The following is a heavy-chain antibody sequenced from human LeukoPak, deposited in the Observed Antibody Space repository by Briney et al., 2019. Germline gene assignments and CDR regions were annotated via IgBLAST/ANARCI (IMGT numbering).Heavy chain of an antibody. J-gene: IGHJ4*02. Sequence: PSETLSLTCTVSGGSISSYYWSWIRQPPGKGLEWTGYIYYSGSTNYKPSLKSRVTISVDTSKNQFSLKLSSVTAADTAVYYCARGRKVEMATDYWGQGTLVTVSS. D-gene: IGHD5-24*01. CDR2: IYYSGST. CDR1: GGSISSYY. V-gene: IGHV4-59*01. CDR3: ARGRKVEMATDY.